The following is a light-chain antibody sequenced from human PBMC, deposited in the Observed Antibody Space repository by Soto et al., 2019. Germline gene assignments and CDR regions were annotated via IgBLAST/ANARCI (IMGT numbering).Light chain of an antibody. CDR1: QSVSTY. CDR2: DAS. CDR3: QQRGNWPRT. J-gene: IGKJ1*01. V-gene: IGKV3-11*01. Sequence: EIVLTQSPATLSLSPGERATLSCRPSQSVSTYLAWYQQKPGQAPRLLIYDASTRATGLPARFSGSGSGTDFTLTISSLEPEDFAVYYCQQRGNWPRTFGQGTKVEIK.